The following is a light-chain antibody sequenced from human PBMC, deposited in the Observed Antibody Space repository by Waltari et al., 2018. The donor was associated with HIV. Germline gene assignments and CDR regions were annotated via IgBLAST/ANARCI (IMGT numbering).Light chain of an antibody. V-gene: IGLV3-21*02. Sequence: SYVLTQPPSVSVAPGQTARITCGGNNIGSKNVHWYQQKPRQAPVLVVFNGGDRPSGIPQRLSDSSSENTATLTISRVEVGDEADYYCQVWDSSSDHPGVFGSGTKVTVL. CDR2: NGG. CDR3: QVWDSSSDHPGV. J-gene: IGLJ1*01. CDR1: NIGSKN.